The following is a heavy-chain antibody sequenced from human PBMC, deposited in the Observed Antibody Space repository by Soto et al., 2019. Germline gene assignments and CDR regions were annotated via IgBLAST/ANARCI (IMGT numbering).Heavy chain of an antibody. J-gene: IGHJ5*02. CDR3: ARETGTQSESGWSTRWFDP. D-gene: IGHD6-19*01. V-gene: IGHV6-1*01. CDR2: TYYRSKWSY. Sequence: SQTLSLTCAISGDSVSSYTSTWNWIRQSPSRGLEWLGRTYYRSKWSYNYALSVKSRMTINPDTSKNQFSLQLNSVTPEDSAVYYCARETGTQSESGWSTRWFDPWGQGTLVTVSS. CDR1: GDSVSSYTST.